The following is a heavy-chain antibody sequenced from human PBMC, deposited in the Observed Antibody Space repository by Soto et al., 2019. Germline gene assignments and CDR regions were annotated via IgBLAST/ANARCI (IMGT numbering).Heavy chain of an antibody. J-gene: IGHJ4*02. V-gene: IGHV3-23*01. CDR2: ISGSGNT. CDR1: GFTFSSYA. D-gene: IGHD3-16*02. CDR3: AKEKDYDYVWGSYRYTSDY. Sequence: GGSLRLSCAASGFTFSSYAMSWVRQAPGKGLEWVSAISGSGNTFYADSVKGRFTISRDNSKNTLYLQMNSLRAEDTAVYYCAKEKDYDYVWGSYRYTSDYWGQGTLVTVSS.